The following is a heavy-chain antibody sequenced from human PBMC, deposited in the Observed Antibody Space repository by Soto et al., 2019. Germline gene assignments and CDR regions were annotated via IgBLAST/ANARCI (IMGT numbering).Heavy chain of an antibody. CDR3: ARDKITGLFDY. Sequence: PSETLSLTCTVSGGSISSGVYYWSWIRQHPGKGLEWIGYIYYSGSTYYNPSLKSRVTISVDTSKNQFSLKLTSVTAADTAVYYCARDKITGLFDYWGQGTLVTVSS. V-gene: IGHV4-31*03. J-gene: IGHJ4*02. CDR1: GGSISSGVYY. CDR2: IYYSGST. D-gene: IGHD2-8*02.